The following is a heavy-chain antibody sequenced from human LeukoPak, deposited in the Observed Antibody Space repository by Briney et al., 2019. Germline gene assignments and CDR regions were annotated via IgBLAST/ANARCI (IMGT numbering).Heavy chain of an antibody. CDR2: IKQDGSEK. J-gene: IGHJ4*02. CDR3: ARVRRGSYFDY. D-gene: IGHD3-16*01. V-gene: IGHV3-7*01. Sequence: GGSLRLSCAASGFTFSSYWMSWVRQAPGKGLEWVANIKQDGSEKYYVDSVKGRFTIARDNAKNSLYLQMNSLRAEDTAVYYCARVRRGSYFDYWGQGTLVTVSS. CDR1: GFTFSSYW.